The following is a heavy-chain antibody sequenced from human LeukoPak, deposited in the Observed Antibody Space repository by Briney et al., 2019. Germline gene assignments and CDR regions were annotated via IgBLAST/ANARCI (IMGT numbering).Heavy chain of an antibody. V-gene: IGHV4-39*07. Sequence: PSETLSLTCTVSGGSISSSSYYWGWIRQPPGKGLEWIGSFYYSGSTYYNPSLKSRVTISVDTSKNQFSLKLSSVTAADTAVYYCARGGHYRTDWFDPWGQGTLVTVSS. CDR1: GGSISSSSYY. CDR2: FYYSGST. CDR3: ARGGHYRTDWFDP. D-gene: IGHD3-10*01. J-gene: IGHJ5*02.